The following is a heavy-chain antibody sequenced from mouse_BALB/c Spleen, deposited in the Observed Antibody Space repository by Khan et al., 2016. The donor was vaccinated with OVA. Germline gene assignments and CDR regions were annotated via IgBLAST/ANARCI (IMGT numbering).Heavy chain of an antibody. J-gene: IGHJ3*01. Sequence: EVELVESGGDLVKPGGSLKLSCAASGFTFSSYSMSWVRQTPDKRLEWVATISSDGDYTYYPDSVKGRFTISRDNAKNTLYLQMSSLKSEDTAMYYCASHLTGSFAYWVQGTLVTVSA. CDR3: ASHLTGSFAY. V-gene: IGHV5-6*01. CDR2: ISSDGDYT. CDR1: GFTFSSYS. D-gene: IGHD4-1*01.